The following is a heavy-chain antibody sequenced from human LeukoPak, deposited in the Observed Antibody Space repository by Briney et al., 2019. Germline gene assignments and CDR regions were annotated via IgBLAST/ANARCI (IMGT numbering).Heavy chain of an antibody. CDR3: AREMEGDYGSGTFFDL. CDR1: AFFFSDYY. V-gene: IGHV3-11*01. Sequence: GGSLRLSCAASAFFFSDYYMSWIRQAPGQGLEWVSYISDSGSTIYYADSVKGRFTISRDNAKNSLYLQMNGLRAEDTAVYYCAREMEGDYGSGTFFDLWGQGNMVTVSS. D-gene: IGHD3-10*01. J-gene: IGHJ4*02. CDR2: ISDSGSTI.